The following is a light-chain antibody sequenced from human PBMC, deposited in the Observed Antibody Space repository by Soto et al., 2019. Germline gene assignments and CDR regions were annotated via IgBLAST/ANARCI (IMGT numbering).Light chain of an antibody. CDR1: SSDVGRYNL. CDR3: ASHAGRGSVI. CDR2: EVT. Sequence: QSALAQPASVSESPGQSITISCTGTSSDVGRYNLVSWYQQHPGKAPKLVIYEVTKRPSGISSRFSGSKSDNTAFLTISGLQDEDEADYYCASHAGRGSVIFGGGNKLTVL. J-gene: IGLJ2*01. V-gene: IGLV2-23*02.